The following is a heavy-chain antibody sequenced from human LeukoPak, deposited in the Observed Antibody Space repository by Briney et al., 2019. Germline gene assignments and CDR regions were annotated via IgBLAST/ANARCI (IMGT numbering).Heavy chain of an antibody. CDR3: ARGSGYSSSWHDY. CDR2: MNPNSGNT. V-gene: IGHV1-8*01. D-gene: IGHD6-13*01. Sequence: ASVKVSCKASGYTFSSYDINWVRQATGQGLEWMGWMNPNSGNTGYAQKFQGRVTMTRNTSIRTAYMELSSLRSEDTAVYYRARGSGYSSSWHDYWGQGTLVTVSS. CDR1: GYTFSSYD. J-gene: IGHJ4*02.